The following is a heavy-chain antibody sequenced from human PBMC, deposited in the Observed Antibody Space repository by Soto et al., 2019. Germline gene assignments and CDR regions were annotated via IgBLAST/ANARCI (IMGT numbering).Heavy chain of an antibody. V-gene: IGHV1-3*01. CDR3: ARVPPPVAWYDT. CDR1: GYSFTSYA. CDR2: INGGSGAT. Sequence: QVQLVQSGAEVKKSGASVTISCKASGYSFTSYAIHWVRQAPGQRLEWIGWINGGSGATIYSQRFQDRVTLTRDTSAIAAYMEMSGLTSEDTAIYYCARVPPPVAWYDTWGQGTLVSVSS. J-gene: IGHJ5*02.